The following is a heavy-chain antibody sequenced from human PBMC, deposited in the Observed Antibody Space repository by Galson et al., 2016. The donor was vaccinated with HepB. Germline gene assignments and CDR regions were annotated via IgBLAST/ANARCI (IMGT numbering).Heavy chain of an antibody. CDR3: VIQSGSYFPF. Sequence: SLRLSCAVSGFTFSSYAMHWVRQAPGKGLEYVSAISRNGGNTYYADSVRGRFTISRDNSKNTLYLQMSSLRAEDTAVYYCVIQSGSYFPFWGQGTLVTVSS. CDR1: GFTFSSYA. J-gene: IGHJ4*02. D-gene: IGHD1-26*01. V-gene: IGHV3-64D*06. CDR2: ISRNGGNT.